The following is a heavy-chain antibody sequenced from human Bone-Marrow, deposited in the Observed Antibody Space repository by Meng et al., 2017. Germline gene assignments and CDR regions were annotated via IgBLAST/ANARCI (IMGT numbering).Heavy chain of an antibody. CDR1: GGSFSGNS. CDR3: ARRGGSGHYSP. CDR2: INQSGSA. J-gene: IGHJ5*02. D-gene: IGHD3-10*01. Sequence: QVQLQQWGEGLLKPSETLSLPCAVYGGSFSGNSWSWIRQPPGKGLEWIGEINQSGSAKYNPSLKSRVTMSADSSKKQFSLKMSSMTAADTAVYYCARRGGSGHYSPWGQGTLVTVSS. V-gene: IGHV4-34*01.